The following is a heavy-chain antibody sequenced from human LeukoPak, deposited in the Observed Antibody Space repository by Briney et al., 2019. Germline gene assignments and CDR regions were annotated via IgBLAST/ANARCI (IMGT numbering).Heavy chain of an antibody. D-gene: IGHD2-15*01. CDR3: ARDGGRYCSGGSCYYFDY. CDR1: GFTFSSYA. V-gene: IGHV3-30*04. J-gene: IGHJ4*02. CDR2: ISYDGSNK. Sequence: PGRSLRLSCAASGFTFSSYAMHWVRQAPGKGLEWVEVISYDGSNKYYADSVKGRFTISRDNSKNTLYLQMNSLRAEDTAVYYCARDGGRYCSGGSCYYFDYWGQGTLVTVSS.